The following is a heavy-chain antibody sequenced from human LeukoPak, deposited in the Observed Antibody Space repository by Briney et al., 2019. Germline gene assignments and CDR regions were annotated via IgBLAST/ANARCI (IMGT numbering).Heavy chain of an antibody. CDR1: GFTFSSYG. D-gene: IGHD6-13*01. CDR3: ARGASSWKGYYFDY. V-gene: IGHV3-33*01. Sequence: GGSLRLSCAASGFTFSSYGMHWVRQAPGKGLEWVAVTWYDGSNKYYADSVKGRFTISRDNSKNTLYLQMNSLRAEDTAVYYCARGASSWKGYYFDYWGQGTLVTVSS. CDR2: TWYDGSNK. J-gene: IGHJ4*02.